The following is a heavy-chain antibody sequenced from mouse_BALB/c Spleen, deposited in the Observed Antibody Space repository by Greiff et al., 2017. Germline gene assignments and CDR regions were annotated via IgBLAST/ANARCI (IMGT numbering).Heavy chain of an antibody. CDR1: GFTFSSFG. D-gene: IGHD2-2*01. CDR3: ARDYGYGAWLAY. CDR2: ISSGSSTI. J-gene: IGHJ3*01. V-gene: IGHV5-17*02. Sequence: EVKLMESGGGLVQPGGSRKLSCAASGFTFSSFGMHWVRQAPEKGLEWVAYISSGSSTIYYADTVKGRFTISRDNPKNTLFLQMTSLRSEDTAMYYCARDYGYGAWLAYWGQGTLVTVSA.